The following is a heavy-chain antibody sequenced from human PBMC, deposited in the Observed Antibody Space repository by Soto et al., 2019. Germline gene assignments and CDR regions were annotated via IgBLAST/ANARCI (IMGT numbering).Heavy chain of an antibody. CDR1: GFTVSSYA. CDR2: ISGYGGDT. J-gene: IGHJ5*02. V-gene: IGHV3-23*01. D-gene: IGHD2-15*01. Sequence: GGSLRLSCAASGFTVSSYAVSWVRQAPGKGLEWVSGISGYGGDTYYADSVKGRFTISRDNARGSVYLQMNSLTADDTALYFCARGRSKDFTSTPPPSFDPWGQGVLVTVSS. CDR3: ARGRSKDFTSTPPPSFDP.